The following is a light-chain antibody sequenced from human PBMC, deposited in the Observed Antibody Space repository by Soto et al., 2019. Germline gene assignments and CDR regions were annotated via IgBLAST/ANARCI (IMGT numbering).Light chain of an antibody. J-gene: IGKJ1*01. CDR1: QAIRKD. CDR3: LQDYSYPWT. CDR2: GAS. V-gene: IGKV1-6*01. Sequence: IQMTQSPSSLSASVGDRVTITCRASQAIRKDLGWYQQKPGKAPKLLIYGASNLEGGVPSRFSGSGSGTDFTLTISSLQPEDFASYYCLQDYSYPWTFGQGTKVDIK.